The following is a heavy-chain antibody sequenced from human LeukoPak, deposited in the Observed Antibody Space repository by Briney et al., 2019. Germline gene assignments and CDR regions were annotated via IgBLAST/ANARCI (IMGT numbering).Heavy chain of an antibody. Sequence: ASVKVSCKASGYTFTGYYMHWVRQAPGQGLEWMGWINPNSGGTNYAQKFQGRVTMTRDTSISTAYMELSRLRSDDTAVYYCAREGPRSSYWFDPWGQGTLVTVSS. V-gene: IGHV1-2*02. D-gene: IGHD6-6*01. CDR2: INPNSGGT. CDR3: AREGPRSSYWFDP. J-gene: IGHJ5*02. CDR1: GYTFTGYY.